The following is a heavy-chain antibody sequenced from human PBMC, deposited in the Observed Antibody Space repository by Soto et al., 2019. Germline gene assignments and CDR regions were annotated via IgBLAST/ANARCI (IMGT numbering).Heavy chain of an antibody. CDR2: ISGSGGST. CDR3: AKDQGRPSGYYDSSGYYWGYYYYGMDV. Sequence: EVQLLESGGGLVQPGGSLRLSCAASGFTFSSYAMSWVRQAPGKGLEWVSAISGSGGSTYYADSVKGRFTISRDNSKNTLYLQMNRLRAEDTAVYYCAKDQGRPSGYYDSSGYYWGYYYYGMDVWGQGTTVTVSS. CDR1: GFTFSSYA. V-gene: IGHV3-23*01. D-gene: IGHD3-22*01. J-gene: IGHJ6*02.